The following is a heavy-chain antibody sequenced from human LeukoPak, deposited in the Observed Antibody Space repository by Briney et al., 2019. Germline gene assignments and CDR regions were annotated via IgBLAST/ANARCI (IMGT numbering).Heavy chain of an antibody. CDR1: GFTFSSYG. CDR3: ARSYGGNSNFDY. CDR2: IRYDGSNK. Sequence: GGSLRLSCAASGFTFSSYGMHWVRQAPGKGLEWVAFIRYDGSNKYYADSVKGRFTISRDNSKNTLYLQMNSLRAEDTAVYYCARSYGGNSNFDYWGQGTLVTVSS. V-gene: IGHV3-30*02. J-gene: IGHJ4*02. D-gene: IGHD4-23*01.